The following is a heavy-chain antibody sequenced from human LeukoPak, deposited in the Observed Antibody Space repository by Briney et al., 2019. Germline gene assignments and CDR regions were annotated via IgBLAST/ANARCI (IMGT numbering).Heavy chain of an antibody. V-gene: IGHV4-59*01. CDR1: GGSISSYY. CDR3: AREGIVGATTWFDP. Sequence: SETLSLTCTVSGGSISSYYWSWIRQPSGKGLEWIGYIYYSGSTNYNPSLKSRVTISVDTSKNQFSLKLSSVTAADTAVYYCAREGIVGATTWFDPWGQGTLVTVSS. D-gene: IGHD1-26*01. CDR2: IYYSGST. J-gene: IGHJ5*02.